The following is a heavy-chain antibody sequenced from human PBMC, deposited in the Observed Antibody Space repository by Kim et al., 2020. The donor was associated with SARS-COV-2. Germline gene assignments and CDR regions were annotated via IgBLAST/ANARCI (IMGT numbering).Heavy chain of an antibody. Sequence: SETLSLTCTVSGASISSNYWTWIRQPAGKGLEWIGRMYISGTTNYNPSLKGRVTISLDTSKNQFSLKLTSVTAADMAVYYCARVATSPRRPIDYWGQGILVTVSS. V-gene: IGHV4-4*07. CDR3: ARVATSPRRPIDY. J-gene: IGHJ4*02. CDR2: MYISGTT. CDR1: GASISSNY.